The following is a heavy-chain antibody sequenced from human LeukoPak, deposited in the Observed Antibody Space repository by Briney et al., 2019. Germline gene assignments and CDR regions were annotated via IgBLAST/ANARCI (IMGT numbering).Heavy chain of an antibody. J-gene: IGHJ4*02. CDR3: ARRDGYNSYYFDY. D-gene: IGHD5-24*01. CDR1: GDSIRSTNSY. Sequence: PSETLSLTCTVSGDSIRSTNSYWAWIRQSPGKGLEWIGTISYIGSTYYNPSLKSRVAISADTSKNQFSLKLTSVTAADTSVYYCARRDGYNSYYFDYWGQGTLVTVSS. V-gene: IGHV4-39*01. CDR2: ISYIGST.